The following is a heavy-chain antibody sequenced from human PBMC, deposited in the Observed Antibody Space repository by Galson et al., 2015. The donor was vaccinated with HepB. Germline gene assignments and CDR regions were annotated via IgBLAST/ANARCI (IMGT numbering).Heavy chain of an antibody. J-gene: IGHJ5*02. CDR1: GFTFRSYA. CDR2: ISGSGGRI. CDR3: AKDGVVANNMYDWFDP. D-gene: IGHD2-15*01. Sequence: SLRLSCAASGFTFRSYAMSWVRQAPGKGLEWVSGISGSGGRIHYADSVKGRFTISRDNSKNTLYLQMNSLRAEDTAVYYCAKDGVVANNMYDWFDPWGQGTLVTVSS. V-gene: IGHV3-23*01.